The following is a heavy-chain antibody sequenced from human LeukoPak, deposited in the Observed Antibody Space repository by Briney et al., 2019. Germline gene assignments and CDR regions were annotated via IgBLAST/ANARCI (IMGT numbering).Heavy chain of an antibody. D-gene: IGHD3-22*01. V-gene: IGHV3-30*02. CDR1: GFTFSNYG. CDR2: IRSDGSDK. Sequence: GGSLRLSCAASGFTFSNYGIHWVRQAPGKGLEWVALIRSDGSDKYYADSVKGRFTISRDNSRNTLYLQMTSLRADDTAVYYCAKAGDYSDVNGYYRVDYWGEGDLVTVSS. J-gene: IGHJ4*02. CDR3: AKAGDYSDVNGYYRVDY.